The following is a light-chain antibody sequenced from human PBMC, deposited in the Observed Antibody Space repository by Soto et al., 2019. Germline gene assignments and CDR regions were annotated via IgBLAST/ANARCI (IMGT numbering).Light chain of an antibody. CDR2: DAS. CDR3: QQRSNWPLT. CDR1: QSVSSY. J-gene: IGKJ4*01. V-gene: IGKV3-11*01. Sequence: EIVLTQSPATLSLSPGERATLYCRASQSVSSYLGWYQQKPGQAPRLLIYDASNRATGVPARFSGSGSGTDFTLTISSLESEDFAVYYCQQRSNWPLTFGGGTKVEIK.